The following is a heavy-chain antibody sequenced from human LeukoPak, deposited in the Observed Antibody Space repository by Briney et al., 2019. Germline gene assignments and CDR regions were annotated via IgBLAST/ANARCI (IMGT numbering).Heavy chain of an antibody. CDR2: ISGSGGST. D-gene: IGHD2-15*01. V-gene: IGHV3-23*01. CDR1: GFTFSSYG. CDR3: AKGLTRVVVAAIGDFQH. J-gene: IGHJ1*01. Sequence: TGGSLRLSCAASGFTFSSYGMSWVRQAPGKGLEWVSSISGSGGSTDFADSVKGRFTISRDNSKNTLYLQINSLRAEDTAVYYCAKGLTRVVVAAIGDFQHWGQGTLVTVSS.